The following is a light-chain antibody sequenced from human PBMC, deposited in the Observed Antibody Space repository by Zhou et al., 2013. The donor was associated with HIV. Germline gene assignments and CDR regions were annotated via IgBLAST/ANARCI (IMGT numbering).Light chain of an antibody. J-gene: IGKJ1*01. V-gene: IGKV3-20*01. CDR2: GTS. CDR1: QSVSSD. Sequence: EIVMTQSPATLSVSPGERATLSCRASQSVSSDLAWYQQKPGQAPRLLIYGTSSRATGIADRFSGSGSGTDFTLTISRLEPEDFAVYYCQQYGSSPWTFGQGTKVEIK. CDR3: QQYGSSPWT.